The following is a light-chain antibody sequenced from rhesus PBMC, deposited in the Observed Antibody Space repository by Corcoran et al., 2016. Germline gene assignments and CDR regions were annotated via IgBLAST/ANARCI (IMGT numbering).Light chain of an antibody. CDR1: QSVSSS. Sequence: EIVLTQSPATLSLSPGERATLSCRASQSVSSSLAWYPQKPEQAPRLLIYGASSRATGIPDRFIGLGSGTDFTLTSSSLGPEDFSVYYCPQYRSWPLTFGGGTKVEIK. CDR2: GAS. J-gene: IGKJ4*01. CDR3: PQYRSWPLT. V-gene: IGKV3-42*03.